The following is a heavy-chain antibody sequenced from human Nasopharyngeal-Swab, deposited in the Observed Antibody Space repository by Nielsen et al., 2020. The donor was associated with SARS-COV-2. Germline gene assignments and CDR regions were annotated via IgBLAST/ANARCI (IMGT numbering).Heavy chain of an antibody. CDR2: ISSSSGAI. J-gene: IGHJ4*02. CDR1: GFTFSSYW. CDR3: AREPSYDFWSGYSGRNFDY. D-gene: IGHD3-3*01. Sequence: GESLKISCAASGFTFSSYWMSWVRQAPGKGLEWVAYISSSSGAINYADSVRGRFTISRDNAKNSLYLQMNSLRAEDTAVYYCAREPSYDFWSGYSGRNFDYWGQGTLVTVSS. V-gene: IGHV3-48*01.